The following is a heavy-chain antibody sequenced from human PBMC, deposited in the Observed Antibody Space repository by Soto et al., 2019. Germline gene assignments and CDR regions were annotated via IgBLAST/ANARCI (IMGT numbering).Heavy chain of an antibody. V-gene: IGHV5-51*01. Sequence: PGESLKITCKGSGYSFTTYWLGWVRQVPGKGLEWMGIIYPGDSDTRYSPSFQGQVTISADKSISAAYLQWSSLKASDTAMYFCARRRGLVGSFDYWGRGTLVNVSS. CDR2: IYPGDSDT. CDR3: ARRRGLVGSFDY. J-gene: IGHJ4*02. CDR1: GYSFTTYW. D-gene: IGHD3-9*01.